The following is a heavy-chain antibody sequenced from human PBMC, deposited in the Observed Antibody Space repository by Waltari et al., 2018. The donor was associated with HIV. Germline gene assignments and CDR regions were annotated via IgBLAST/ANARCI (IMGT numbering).Heavy chain of an antibody. CDR2: INQDGGDK. J-gene: IGHJ4*02. CDR1: GFTFRGHW. Sequence: EVQLVESGGGSVQPGGSLRLSCAASGFTFRGHWMSWVRQAPGKGREGVANINQDGGDKYYVESVKGRFTISRDNAKNSLYLQMNSLRAEDTALYYCARDYASSVAGTGYWGQGTLVTVSS. CDR3: ARDYASSVAGTGY. V-gene: IGHV3-7*01. D-gene: IGHD6-19*01.